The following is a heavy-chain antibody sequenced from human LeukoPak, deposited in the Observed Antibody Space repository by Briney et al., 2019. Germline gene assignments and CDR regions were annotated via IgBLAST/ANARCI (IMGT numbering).Heavy chain of an antibody. D-gene: IGHD3-3*01. CDR3: ARVIFGVVISPYFDH. Sequence: GGSLRLFCAASGFSFSSSWMSWVRQAPGKGLEWVANIKQDGSEKYYVDSVKGRFTISRDNAKNSLYLQMSRLRVEDTAVYYCARVIFGVVISPYFDHWGQGTLVTVSS. V-gene: IGHV3-7*01. CDR2: IKQDGSEK. J-gene: IGHJ4*02. CDR1: GFSFSSSW.